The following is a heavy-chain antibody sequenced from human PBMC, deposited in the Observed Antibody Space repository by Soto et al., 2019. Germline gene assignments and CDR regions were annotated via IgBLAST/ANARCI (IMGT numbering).Heavy chain of an antibody. V-gene: IGHV1-8*01. CDR3: ARGNPFNYAGFDV. CDR1: GYTFSDFD. CDR2: MNAKSGDT. Sequence: QAHLEQSGAEVKRSGASVKVSCKASGYTFSDFDINWLRQASGQGPEWMGWMNAKSGDTFFAQRFQGKFNMTWDTSLSTAYMEVGSLTSDDTAIYFCARGNPFNYAGFDVWGQGTTVAVSS. D-gene: IGHD3-16*01. J-gene: IGHJ6*02.